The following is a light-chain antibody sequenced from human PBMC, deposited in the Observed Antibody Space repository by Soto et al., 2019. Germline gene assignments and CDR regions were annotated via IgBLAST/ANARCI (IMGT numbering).Light chain of an antibody. J-gene: IGKJ4*01. V-gene: IGKV3-20*01. CDR1: QSVSRSY. CDR3: QQYDTSPLT. CDR2: SAS. Sequence: EIVLTQSPGTLSLSPGERATLSCRASQSVSRSYLAWYQQKPGQGPRLLIYSASTRATGIPDRFSGSESGTDFTLTISSLEPEDFAVYYCQQYDTSPLTFGGGTKVEIK.